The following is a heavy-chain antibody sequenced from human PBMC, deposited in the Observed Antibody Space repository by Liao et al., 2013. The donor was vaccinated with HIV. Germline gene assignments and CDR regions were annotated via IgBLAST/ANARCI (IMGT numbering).Heavy chain of an antibody. CDR1: GGSISTFY. V-gene: IGHV4-59*01. CDR3: ARGDTVFTTTLDQ. D-gene: IGHD5/OR15-5a*01. Sequence: QVQLQESGSGLVEPSETLSLTCTVSGGSISTFYWSWIRQSPGQGLEWIGYIHYSGGTNYNPSLKSRVTISLDTTKNQFSLRLTSVTAADTARYYCARGDTVFTTTLDQWGQGTLVTVSS. CDR2: IHYSGGT. J-gene: IGHJ4*02.